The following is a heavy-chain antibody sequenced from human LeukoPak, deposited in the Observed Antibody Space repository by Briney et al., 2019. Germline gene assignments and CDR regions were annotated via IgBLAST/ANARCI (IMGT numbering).Heavy chain of an antibody. V-gene: IGHV4-30-4*01. J-gene: IGHJ4*02. D-gene: IGHD5-24*01. CDR1: GGSISSGDYY. CDR3: ARVEMATILFDY. Sequence: PSQTLSLTCTVSGGSISSGDYYWSWIRQPPGKGLEWIGYIYYSGSTYYNPSLKSRVTISVDTSKNQISLKLSSVTAADTAVYYCARVEMATILFDYWGQGTLVTVSS. CDR2: IYYSGST.